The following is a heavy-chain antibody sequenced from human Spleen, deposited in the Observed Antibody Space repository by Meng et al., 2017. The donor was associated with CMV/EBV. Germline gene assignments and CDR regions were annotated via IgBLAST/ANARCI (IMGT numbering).Heavy chain of an antibody. J-gene: IGHJ4*02. V-gene: IGHV3-30-3*01. D-gene: IGHD1-1*01. CDR1: GFTFSSYA. CDR2: ISYDGSNK. CDR3: ARAVVNGWRFDY. Sequence: GGSLRLSCAASGFTFSSYAMHWVRQAPGKGLEWVAVISYDGSNKYYADSVKGRFTISRDNSKNTLYLQMNSLRAEDTAVYYCARAVVNGWRFDYWGQGTLVTVSS.